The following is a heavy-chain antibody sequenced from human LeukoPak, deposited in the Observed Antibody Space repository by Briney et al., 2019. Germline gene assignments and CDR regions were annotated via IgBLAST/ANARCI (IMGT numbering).Heavy chain of an antibody. J-gene: IGHJ5*02. V-gene: IGHV1-2*06. CDR2: INPNSGGT. CDR3: AREATIFGVVIIPEPWFDP. D-gene: IGHD3-3*01. CDR1: GYTFTGYY. Sequence: ASVKVSCKASGYTFTGYYMHWMRQAPGQGLEWVGRINPNSGGTNYAQKFQGRVTMTRDTSISTAYMELSGLRSDDTAVYYCAREATIFGVVIIPEPWFDPWGQGTLVTVSS.